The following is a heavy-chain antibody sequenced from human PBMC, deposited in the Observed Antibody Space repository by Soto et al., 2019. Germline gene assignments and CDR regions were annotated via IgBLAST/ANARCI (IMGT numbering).Heavy chain of an antibody. D-gene: IGHD5-12*01. CDR1: GGTFSSYA. CDR3: ASPPTVDTIVNYYYGMDV. Sequence: QVQLVQSGAEVKKPGPSVKVSCKASGGTFSSYAISWVRQAPGQGLEWMGGITPIFGTADYAKKFQGRVKITTDECTSTAYRELSSVRSDVTAVYYCASPPTVDTIVNYYYGMDVWGQGTTVTVSS. J-gene: IGHJ6*02. V-gene: IGHV1-69*05. CDR2: ITPIFGTA.